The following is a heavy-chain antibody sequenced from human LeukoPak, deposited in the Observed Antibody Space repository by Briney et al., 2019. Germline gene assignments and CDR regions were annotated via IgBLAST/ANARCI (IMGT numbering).Heavy chain of an antibody. CDR1: RFTFSSYA. D-gene: IGHD2-15*01. Sequence: GGSLRLSCAASRFTFSSYAMHWVRQAPGTGLEWVAVISYDGSNKYYADSVKGRFTISRDNSKNTLYLQMNSLRGEDTAVYYCARESRRTHFDYWGQGTLVTVSS. V-gene: IGHV3-30-3*01. CDR2: ISYDGSNK. J-gene: IGHJ4*02. CDR3: ARESRRTHFDY.